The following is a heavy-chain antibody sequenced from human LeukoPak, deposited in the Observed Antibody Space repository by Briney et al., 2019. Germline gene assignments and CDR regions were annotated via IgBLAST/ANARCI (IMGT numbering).Heavy chain of an antibody. D-gene: IGHD6-19*01. Sequence: SETLSLTCTVSGGSISSGSYYWSWIRQPAGKGLEWIGRIYTSGSTNYNPSLKSRVTISVDTSKNQFSLKLSSVTAADTAVYYCARDSSSGLYYYYYMDVWGKGTTVTISS. V-gene: IGHV4-61*02. CDR3: ARDSSSGLYYYYYMDV. CDR2: IYTSGST. J-gene: IGHJ6*03. CDR1: GGSISSGSYY.